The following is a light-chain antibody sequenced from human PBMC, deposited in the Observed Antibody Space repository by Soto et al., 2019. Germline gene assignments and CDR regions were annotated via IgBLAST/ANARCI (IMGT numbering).Light chain of an antibody. CDR3: SSYTSSSTLV. V-gene: IGLV2-14*01. CDR2: EVS. J-gene: IGLJ1*01. CDR1: SSDVGGYNY. Sequence: QSALTQPASVPGSPGQSITISCTGTSSDVGGYNYVSWYQQHPGKAPKLLIYEVSNRPSGVSNRFSGSKSGNTASLTISGLQAEDEAEYYCSSYTSSSTLVFGTGTKLTVL.